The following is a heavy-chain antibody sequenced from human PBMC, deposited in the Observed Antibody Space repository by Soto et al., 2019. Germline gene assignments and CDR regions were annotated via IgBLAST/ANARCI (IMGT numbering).Heavy chain of an antibody. CDR3: ARDPRYGDRPHAFDI. CDR2: IYYSGST. J-gene: IGHJ3*02. V-gene: IGHV4-59*12. D-gene: IGHD4-17*01. CDR1: GGSISSYF. Sequence: SETLSLTCTVSGGSISSYFWSWIRQPPGKGLEWIGYIYYSGSTYYNPSLKSRVTISVDTSKNQFSLKLSSVTAADTAVYYCARDPRYGDRPHAFDIWGQGTMVTVSS.